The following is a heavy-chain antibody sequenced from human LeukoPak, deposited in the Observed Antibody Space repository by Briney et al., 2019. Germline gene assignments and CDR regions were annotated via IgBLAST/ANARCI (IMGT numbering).Heavy chain of an antibody. V-gene: IGHV3-30*02. CDR1: GFTFDDYA. CDR2: IRYDGSNK. D-gene: IGHD6-13*01. CDR3: AKDGDSSSWYYYYYMDV. Sequence: GGSLRLSCAASGFTFDDYAMHWVRQAPGKGLEWVAFIRYDGSNKYYADSVKGRFTISRDNSKNTLYLQMNSLRAEDTAVYYCAKDGDSSSWYYYYYMDVWGKGTTVTVSS. J-gene: IGHJ6*03.